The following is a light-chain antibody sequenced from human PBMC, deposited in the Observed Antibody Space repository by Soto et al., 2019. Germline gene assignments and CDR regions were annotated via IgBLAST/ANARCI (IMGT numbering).Light chain of an antibody. J-gene: IGKJ4*01. Sequence: EIVLTQSPGTLSLSPGERATLSCRASQSVSKNFLAWYQQKPGQAPRLLISGASNRATGIPDRFSGSGSGTDFCLTIDRLEPEDLAVYFCQQYGSSPQTFGGGTKVAIK. CDR2: GAS. V-gene: IGKV3-20*01. CDR3: QQYGSSPQT. CDR1: QSVSKNF.